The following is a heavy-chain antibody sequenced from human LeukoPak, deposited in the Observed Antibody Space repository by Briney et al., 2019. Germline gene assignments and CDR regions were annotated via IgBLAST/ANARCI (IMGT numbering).Heavy chain of an antibody. CDR3: ARDGDMGGFDY. V-gene: IGHV3-21*01. J-gene: IGHJ4*02. CDR2: ISSSSSYI. Sequence: GGSLRLSRAASGFTFSSYSMNWVRQAPGKGLEWVSSISSSSSYIYYADSVKGRFTISRDNAKNSLYLQMNSLRAEDTAVYYCARDGDMGGFDYWGQGTLVTVSS. CDR1: GFTFSSYS. D-gene: IGHD3-9*01.